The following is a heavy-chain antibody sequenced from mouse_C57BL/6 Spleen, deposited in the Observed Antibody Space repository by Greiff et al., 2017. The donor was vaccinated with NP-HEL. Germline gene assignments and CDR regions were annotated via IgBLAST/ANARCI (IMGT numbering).Heavy chain of an antibody. CDR3: ARLDSSVRDYAMDY. J-gene: IGHJ4*01. CDR1: GYTFTSYW. D-gene: IGHD3-2*02. CDR2: IDPSDSYT. Sequence: VQLQQSGAELVMPGASVKLSCKASGYTFTSYWMHWVKPRPGQGLEWIGEIDPSDSYTNYNQKFKGKSTLTVDKSSSTAYMQLSSLTSEDSAVYYCARLDSSVRDYAMDYWGQGTSVTVSS. V-gene: IGHV1-69*01.